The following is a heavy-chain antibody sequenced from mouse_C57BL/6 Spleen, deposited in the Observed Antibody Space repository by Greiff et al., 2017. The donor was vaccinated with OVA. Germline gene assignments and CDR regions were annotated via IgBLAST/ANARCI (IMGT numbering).Heavy chain of an antibody. CDR1: GFSLTSYA. V-gene: IGHV2-9-1*01. CDR2: IWTGGGT. Sequence: VHLVESGPGLVAPSQSLSITCTVSGFSLTSYAISWVRQPPGKGLEWLGVIWTGGGTNYNSALKSRLSISKDNSKSQVFLKMNSLQTDDTARYYCARNRGMVTTHYAMDYWGQGTSVTVSS. D-gene: IGHD2-2*01. CDR3: ARNRGMVTTHYAMDY. J-gene: IGHJ4*01.